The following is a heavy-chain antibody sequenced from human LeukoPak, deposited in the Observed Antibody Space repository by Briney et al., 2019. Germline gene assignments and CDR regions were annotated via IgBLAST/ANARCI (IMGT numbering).Heavy chain of an antibody. CDR1: GGSFSGYY. CDR3: ARLDCSSTSCFLHY. D-gene: IGHD2-2*01. Sequence: TPSETLSLTCAVYGGSFSGYYWSWIPQRPGQGLEWIGEINHSGSTNYNPSLKSRITISVDTSKNQFSLKLSSVTAADTAVYYCARLDCSSTSCFLHYWGQGTLVTVSS. J-gene: IGHJ4*02. V-gene: IGHV4-34*01. CDR2: INHSGST.